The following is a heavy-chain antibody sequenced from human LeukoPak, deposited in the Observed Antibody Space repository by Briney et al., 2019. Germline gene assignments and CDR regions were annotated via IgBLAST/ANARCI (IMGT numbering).Heavy chain of an antibody. D-gene: IGHD6-6*01. CDR1: GYTFTSYD. Sequence: SVTVSCKASGYTFTSYDINWGRQPDGQGIEWMGWMNTNSGNTVYEKTFQGRVTINRNTSITTADMELSSLRSEDTAVYPCATQRQLVRPFDPGGQGTLVTVSS. CDR2: MNTNSGNT. CDR3: ATQRQLVRPFDP. J-gene: IGHJ5*02. V-gene: IGHV1-8*01.